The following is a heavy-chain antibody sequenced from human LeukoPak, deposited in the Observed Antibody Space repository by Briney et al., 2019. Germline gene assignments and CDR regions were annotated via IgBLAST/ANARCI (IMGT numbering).Heavy chain of an antibody. J-gene: IGHJ4*02. CDR1: GYTFTSYG. CDR2: IIPILGIA. CDR3: ARAVAEGRTDY. D-gene: IGHD6-19*01. V-gene: IGHV1-69*04. Sequence: SVKVSCKASGYTFTSYGISWVRQAPGQGLEWMGRIIPILGIANYAQKFQGRVTITADKSTSTAYMELSSLRSEDTAVYYCARAVAEGRTDYWGQGTLVTVSS.